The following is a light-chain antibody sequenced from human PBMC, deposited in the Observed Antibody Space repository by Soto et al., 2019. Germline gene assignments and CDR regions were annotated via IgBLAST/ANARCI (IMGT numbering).Light chain of an antibody. CDR2: GSS. J-gene: IGKJ2*01. CDR1: QSIINNY. CDR3: HQYGSSPPYT. Sequence: EVVLTQSPGTLSLSPGERATLSCRASQSIINNYLAWYQQRPGQAPRLLNYGSSDRATGIPGRFSGSGSGTDFTLTISRLEPEDFAVYYCHQYGSSPPYTFGQGTKVEI. V-gene: IGKV3-20*01.